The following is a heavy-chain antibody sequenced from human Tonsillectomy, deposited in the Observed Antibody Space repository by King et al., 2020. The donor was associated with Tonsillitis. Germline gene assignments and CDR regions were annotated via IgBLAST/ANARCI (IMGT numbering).Heavy chain of an antibody. CDR3: ARGEDCSGGSCYYYGMDV. V-gene: IGHV3-74*01. CDR2: INSDGSST. D-gene: IGHD2-15*01. J-gene: IGHJ6*02. Sequence: VQLVESGGALVHPGGSQRLSCAASGFTFSSYWMHWVRQAPGKGLVWVSHINSDGSSTTHADSVKGRFTISRDNAKNTLYVQMNSLRDEDTAVYYCARGEDCSGGSCYYYGMDVWGQGTTVTVSS. CDR1: GFTFSSYW.